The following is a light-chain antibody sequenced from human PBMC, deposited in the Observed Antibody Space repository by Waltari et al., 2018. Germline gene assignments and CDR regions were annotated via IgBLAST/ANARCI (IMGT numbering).Light chain of an antibody. V-gene: IGKV1-16*02. Sequence: TCRASQGIRNYLAWFQQKPVEAPRSLIYGTSSLRSGVPSKFSGSGSGTEFTLTISSLQPEDSATYYCQQYATDPFTFGQGTKLEIK. J-gene: IGKJ2*01. CDR1: QGIRNY. CDR2: GTS. CDR3: QQYATDPFT.